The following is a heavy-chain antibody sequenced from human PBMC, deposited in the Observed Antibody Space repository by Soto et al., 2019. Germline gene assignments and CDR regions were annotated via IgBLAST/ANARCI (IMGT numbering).Heavy chain of an antibody. D-gene: IGHD3-3*01. V-gene: IGHV4-30-4*01. Sequence: SETLSLTCTVSGDSISSGANYWSWIRQPPGKGLEWIGYIYYSGSTYYNPTLKSRVTISVDRSKNLFSLKLSSVTAEDTAVYYCARDEGRPTPLVEITIFGVVSGMDVWGQGTTVTVSS. CDR1: GDSISSGANY. CDR2: IYYSGST. J-gene: IGHJ6*02. CDR3: ARDEGRPTPLVEITIFGVVSGMDV.